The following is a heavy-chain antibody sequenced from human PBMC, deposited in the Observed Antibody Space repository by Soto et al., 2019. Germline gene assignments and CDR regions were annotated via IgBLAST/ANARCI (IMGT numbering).Heavy chain of an antibody. V-gene: IGHV1-18*01. CDR1: GYTFTSYG. D-gene: IGHD6-25*01. CDR2: ISIYNGNT. J-gene: IGHJ6*03. Sequence: QIQLVQSVGEGKKPGASVKVSCKASGYTFTSYGISGVRQAPGQGLEWLGWISIYNGNTNYAEKFQGRVTMTPDASTSAAYMELWSLRSDATAVDYCARLFGYITGYDSYYLDVGGKGTPVTVSS. CDR3: ARLFGYITGYDSYYLDV.